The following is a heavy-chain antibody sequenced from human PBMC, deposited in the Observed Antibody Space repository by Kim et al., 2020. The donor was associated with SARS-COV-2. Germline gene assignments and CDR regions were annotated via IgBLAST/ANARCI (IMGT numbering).Heavy chain of an antibody. Sequence: GGSLRLSCAASGFTFSNNWMGWVRQAPGKGLEWVANMKVDGGEKYYVDSVRGRFTISRDNAKNSLYLQMNSLRGEDTAVYYCASWDKWGQGTLVTVSS. D-gene: IGHD1-26*01. CDR2: MKVDGGEK. CDR3: ASWDK. V-gene: IGHV3-7*01. CDR1: GFTFSNNW. J-gene: IGHJ4*02.